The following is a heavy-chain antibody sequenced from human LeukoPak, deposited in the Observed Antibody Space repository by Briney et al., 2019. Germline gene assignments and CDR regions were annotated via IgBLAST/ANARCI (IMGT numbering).Heavy chain of an antibody. V-gene: IGHV4-59*01. D-gene: IGHD2-15*01. CDR3: ARGESGGSGWFDP. CDR2: IYYSGST. CDR1: GGSISSYY. Sequence: KSSETLSLTCTVSGGSISSYYWSWIRQPPGKGLEWLGYIYYSGSTNYNPSLKSRVTISVDTSKNQFSLKLTSVTAADTAVYYCARGESGGSGWFDPWGQGTLVTVSS. J-gene: IGHJ5*02.